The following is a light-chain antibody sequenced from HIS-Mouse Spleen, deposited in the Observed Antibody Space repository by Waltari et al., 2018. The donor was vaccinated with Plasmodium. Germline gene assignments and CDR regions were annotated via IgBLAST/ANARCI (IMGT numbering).Light chain of an antibody. CDR2: GAP. CDR1: QSVRSN. Sequence: DIVTTQSQATLPVPPGSGATLTCRARQSVRSNLAWYQQKPGQAPRLLIYGAPTRATGIPARFSGSGSGTEFTLTISSMQSEDFAVYYCQQYNNWPTFGQGTRLEIK. V-gene: IGKV3-15*01. J-gene: IGKJ5*01. CDR3: QQYNNWPT.